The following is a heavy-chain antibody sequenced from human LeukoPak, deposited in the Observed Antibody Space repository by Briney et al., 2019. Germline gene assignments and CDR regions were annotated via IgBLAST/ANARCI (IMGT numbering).Heavy chain of an antibody. D-gene: IGHD6-19*01. Sequence: EASVNVPCKASGCTFTSYDINWVRQATGQGLEWMGWMNPNSGNTGYAQKFQGRVTMTRNTSISTAYMELSSLRSEDTAVYYCARGLGSSGWRASVYYYYYGMDVWGQGTTVTVSS. CDR1: GCTFTSYD. CDR3: ARGLGSSGWRASVYYYYYGMDV. J-gene: IGHJ6*02. CDR2: MNPNSGNT. V-gene: IGHV1-8*01.